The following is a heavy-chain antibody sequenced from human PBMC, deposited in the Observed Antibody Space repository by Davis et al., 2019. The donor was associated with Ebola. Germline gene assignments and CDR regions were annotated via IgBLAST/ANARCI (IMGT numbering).Heavy chain of an antibody. D-gene: IGHD3-3*01. CDR3: ARDQEYYDFWSGYYYYYGMDV. CDR2: ISSSGSTI. V-gene: IGHV3-11*04. Sequence: GGSLRLSCAASGFTFSDYYMSWIRQAPGKGLEWVSYISSSGSTIYYADSVKGRFTISRDNAKNSLYLQMNSLRAEDTAVYYCARDQEYYDFWSGYYYYYGMDVWGQGTTVTVSS. J-gene: IGHJ6*02. CDR1: GFTFSDYY.